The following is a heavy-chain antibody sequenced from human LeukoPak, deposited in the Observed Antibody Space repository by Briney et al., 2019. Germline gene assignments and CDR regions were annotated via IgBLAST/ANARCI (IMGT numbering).Heavy chain of an antibody. CDR3: AKVMYDIVVVPAASDGHDAFDI. V-gene: IGHV3-9*01. CDR2: ISWNSGSI. Sequence: GGSLRLSCAASGFTFDDYAMHWVRQAPGKGLEWVSGISWNSGSIGYADSVKGRFTFSRDNAKNSLYLQMNSLRAEDTALYYCAKVMYDIVVVPAASDGHDAFDIWGQGTMVTVSS. J-gene: IGHJ3*02. CDR1: GFTFDDYA. D-gene: IGHD2-2*01.